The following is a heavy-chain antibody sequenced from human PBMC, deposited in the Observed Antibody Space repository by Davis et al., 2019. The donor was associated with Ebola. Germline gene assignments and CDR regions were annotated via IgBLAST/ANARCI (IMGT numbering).Heavy chain of an antibody. CDR2: INSDGSST. CDR1: GFTFSSYW. J-gene: IGHJ6*02. CDR3: ASGMYYYGSEAFYGMDV. V-gene: IGHV3-74*01. D-gene: IGHD3-10*01. Sequence: HTGGSLRLSCAASGFTFSSYWMHWVRQAPGKGLVWVSRINSDGSSTSYADSVKGRFTISRDNAKNTLYLQMNSLRAEDTAVYYCASGMYYYGSEAFYGMDVWGRGTTVTVSS.